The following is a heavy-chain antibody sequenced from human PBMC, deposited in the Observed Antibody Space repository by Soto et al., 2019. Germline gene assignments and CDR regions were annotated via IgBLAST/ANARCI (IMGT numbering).Heavy chain of an antibody. D-gene: IGHD3-3*01. CDR3: ARHLEVPSSYMDV. CDR1: GYRFTRYW. CDR2: IYPGDSDT. J-gene: IGHJ6*03. V-gene: IGHV5-51*01. Sequence: PGESLKISCKGFGYRFTRYWIAWVRQMPGKGLEWMGIIYPGDSDTRYSPSFQGQVTISADKSISTAYLQWSSLKASDTAMYYCARHLEVPSSYMDVWAKGTTVTVSS.